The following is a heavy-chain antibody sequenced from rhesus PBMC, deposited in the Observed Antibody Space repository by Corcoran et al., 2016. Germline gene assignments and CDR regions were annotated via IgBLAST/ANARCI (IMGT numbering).Heavy chain of an antibody. Sequence: QVQLQESGPGLVKPSETLSLTCAVSGSSISRVSVLGWLRPPPRKGLEWSGQIYGGSGSTYDKPSRKSRVTVSKDTSKNQFSLKLSSVTAADTAVYYCARDQPLYSNYGRYYFDYWGQGVLVTVSS. CDR3: ARDQPLYSNYGRYYFDY. CDR1: GSSISRVSV. D-gene: IGHD4-23*01. CDR2: IYGGSGST. J-gene: IGHJ4*01. V-gene: IGHV4-127*01.